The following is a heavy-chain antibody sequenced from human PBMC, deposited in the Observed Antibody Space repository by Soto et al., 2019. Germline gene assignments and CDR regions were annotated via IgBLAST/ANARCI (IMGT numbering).Heavy chain of an antibody. CDR1: GGSISSYY. V-gene: IGHV4-59*08. D-gene: IGHD3-9*01. J-gene: IGHJ6*02. CDR3: ARTPQYYDILTGYSPYYYYYGMDV. Sequence: SETLSLTCTVSGGSISSYYWSWIRQPPGKGLEWIGYIYYSGSTNYNPSLKSRVTISVDTSKNQSSLKLSSVTAADTAVYYCARTPQYYDILTGYSPYYYYYGMDVWGQGTTVTVS. CDR2: IYYSGST.